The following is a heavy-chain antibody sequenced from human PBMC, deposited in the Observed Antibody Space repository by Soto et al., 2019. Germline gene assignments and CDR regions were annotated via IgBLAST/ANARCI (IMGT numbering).Heavy chain of an antibody. D-gene: IGHD3-22*01. Sequence: ASVKVSCKASGGTFSSYAISRVRQAPGQGLEWMGGIIPIFGTANYAQKFQGRVTITADESTSTAYMELSSLRSEDTAVYYCATYYYDSSGYFRGVADYWGQGTLVTVSS. CDR2: IIPIFGTA. J-gene: IGHJ4*02. CDR1: GGTFSSYA. CDR3: ATYYYDSSGYFRGVADY. V-gene: IGHV1-69*13.